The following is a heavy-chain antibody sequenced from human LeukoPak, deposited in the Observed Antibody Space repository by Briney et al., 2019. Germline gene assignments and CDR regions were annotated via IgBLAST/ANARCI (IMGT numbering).Heavy chain of an antibody. D-gene: IGHD5-12*01. CDR3: ARVRNSGFRYVDS. Sequence: ASVKVSCKASGYTFTTYGISWVRQAPGQGLEWVGWISAYNGNTNYAQKLQGRVAMTTDTSTSTAYMDLRSLRSDDTAVYYCARVRNSGFRYVDSWGQGTLVTVSS. J-gene: IGHJ4*02. CDR1: GYTFTTYG. CDR2: ISAYNGNT. V-gene: IGHV1-18*01.